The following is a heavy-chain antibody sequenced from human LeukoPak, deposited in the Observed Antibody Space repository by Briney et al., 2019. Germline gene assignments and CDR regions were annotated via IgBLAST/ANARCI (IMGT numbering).Heavy chain of an antibody. D-gene: IGHD5-18*01. J-gene: IGHJ4*02. Sequence: GGSLRLSCAASGFTFSSYSMNWVRQAPGKGLEWVSSISSSSSYIYYADSVKGRFTISRDNAKSSLYLQMNSLRAEDTAVYYCARASSGYSYGYVHYWGQGTLVTVSS. CDR1: GFTFSSYS. V-gene: IGHV3-21*01. CDR3: ARASSGYSYGYVHY. CDR2: ISSSSSYI.